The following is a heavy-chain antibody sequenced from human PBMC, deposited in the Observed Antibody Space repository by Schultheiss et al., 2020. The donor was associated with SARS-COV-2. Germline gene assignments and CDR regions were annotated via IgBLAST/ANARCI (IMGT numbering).Heavy chain of an antibody. CDR1: GYTFTSYG. J-gene: IGHJ4*02. Sequence: ASVKVSCKASGYTFTSYGISWVRQAPGQRLEWMGWINAGNGNTKYSQKFQGRVTITRDTSASTAYMELSSLRSEDTAVYYCARGGYGPGFDYWGQGTLVTVSS. V-gene: IGHV1-3*01. CDR2: INAGNGNT. D-gene: IGHD5-12*01. CDR3: ARGGYGPGFDY.